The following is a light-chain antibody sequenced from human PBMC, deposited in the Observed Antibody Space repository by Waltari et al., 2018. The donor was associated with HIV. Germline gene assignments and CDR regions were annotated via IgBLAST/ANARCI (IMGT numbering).Light chain of an antibody. J-gene: IGLJ2*01. V-gene: IGLV3-1*01. CDR2: QDT. CDR3: QAWGINSVI. CDR1: KLGEKY. Sequence: YGLSQPPSVPVSPGQTACTPGFGDKLGEKYVSWYQQKTGQSPVLVIYQDTKRPSGIPDRFSGSNSGNTATLTISGTQAVDEADYYCQAWGINSVIFGGGTHLTVL.